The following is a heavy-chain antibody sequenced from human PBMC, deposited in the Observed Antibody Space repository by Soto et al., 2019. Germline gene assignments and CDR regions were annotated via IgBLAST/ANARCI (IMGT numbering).Heavy chain of an antibody. CDR3: ATYGSGSYYY. V-gene: IGHV1-3*04. Sequence: ASVKVSCKASGYTFTTYAIHWVRQAPGQRFEWMGWIDTVTGNTKYSQKFQGRITFTRDISASTAYMELSILRPEDTAIYYCATYGSGSYYYWGQGSPVTVSS. D-gene: IGHD3-10*01. CDR1: GYTFTTYA. CDR2: IDTVTGNT. J-gene: IGHJ4*02.